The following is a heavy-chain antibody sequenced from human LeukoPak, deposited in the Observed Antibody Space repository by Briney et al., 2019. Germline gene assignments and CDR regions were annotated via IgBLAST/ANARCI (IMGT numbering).Heavy chain of an antibody. J-gene: IGHJ4*02. CDR1: GFTFSSYS. Sequence: GGSLRLSCAASGFTFSSYSMNWVRQAPGKGLEWVSRIKYDGSYTNYADSVKGRFTIYRDNARNPLSLHMISLRAEDTAVYFCVRDGDAYNFDFWGQGVLVTVSS. CDR2: IKYDGSYT. D-gene: IGHD5-24*01. V-gene: IGHV3-74*01. CDR3: VRDGDAYNFDF.